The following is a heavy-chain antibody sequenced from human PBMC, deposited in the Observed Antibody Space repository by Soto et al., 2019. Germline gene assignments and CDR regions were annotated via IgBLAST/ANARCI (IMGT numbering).Heavy chain of an antibody. CDR2: ISAYNGNT. CDR1: GYTFTSYG. V-gene: IGHV1-18*01. J-gene: IGHJ3*02. CDR3: ARDRSAIAARPTNAFDI. Sequence: ASVKVSCKASGYTFTSYGISWVRQAPGQGLEWMGWISAYNGNTNYAQKLQGRVTMTTDTSTGTAYMELRSLRSDDTAVYYCARDRSAIAARPTNAFDIWGQGTMVTVSS. D-gene: IGHD6-6*01.